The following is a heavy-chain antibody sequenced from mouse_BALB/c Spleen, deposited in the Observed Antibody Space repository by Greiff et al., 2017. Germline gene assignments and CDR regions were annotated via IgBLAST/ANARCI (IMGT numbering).Heavy chain of an antibody. V-gene: IGHV1-69*02. CDR1: GYTFTSYW. CDR3: ARRGDGYYFSYAMDY. D-gene: IGHD2-3*01. CDR2: IDPSDSYT. Sequence: QVQLKQPGAELVKPGASVKLSCKASGYTFTSYWMHWVKQRPGQGLEWIGEIDPSDSYTNYNQKFKGKATLTVDKSSSTAYMQLSSLTSEDSAVYYCARRGDGYYFSYAMDYWGQGTSVTVSS. J-gene: IGHJ4*01.